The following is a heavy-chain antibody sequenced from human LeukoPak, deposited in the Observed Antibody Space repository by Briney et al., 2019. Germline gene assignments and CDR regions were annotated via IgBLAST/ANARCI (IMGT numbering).Heavy chain of an antibody. CDR1: GGSISSYY. CDR3: ARSPSITMVRGVTYNWFDP. Sequence: ETLCLTCTVSGGSISSYYWSWIRQPPGKGLEWIGYIYYSGSTNYNPSLKSRVTISVDTSKNQFSLKLSSVTAADTAVYYCARSPSITMVRGVTYNWFDPWGQGTLVPVSS. D-gene: IGHD3-10*01. CDR2: IYYSGST. J-gene: IGHJ5*02. V-gene: IGHV4-59*01.